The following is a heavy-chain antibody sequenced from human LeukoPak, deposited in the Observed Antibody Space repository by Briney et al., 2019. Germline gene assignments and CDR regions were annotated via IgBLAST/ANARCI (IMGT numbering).Heavy chain of an antibody. Sequence: SETLSLTCTVSGGSISSSSYYWGWIRQPPGKGLEWIGSIYYSGSTYYNPSLKSRVTISVDTSKNQFSLKLSSVTAADTAVYYCARSVAGSSSAFDYWGQGTLATVSS. CDR2: IYYSGST. V-gene: IGHV4-39*01. CDR1: GGSISSSSYY. D-gene: IGHD6-6*01. CDR3: ARSVAGSSSAFDY. J-gene: IGHJ4*02.